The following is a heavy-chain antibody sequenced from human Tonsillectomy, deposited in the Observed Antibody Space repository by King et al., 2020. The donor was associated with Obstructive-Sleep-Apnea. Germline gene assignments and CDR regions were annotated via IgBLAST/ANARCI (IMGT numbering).Heavy chain of an antibody. CDR3: ARGGGPMGADASDI. J-gene: IGHJ3*02. CDR1: GGSISSGDYY. D-gene: IGHD3-16*01. CDR2: IYYSGST. V-gene: IGHV4-31*03. Sequence: VQLQESGPGLVKPSQTLSLTCTVSGGSISSGDYYWNWIRQHPGKGLEWIGYIYYSGSTYYNPSLKSRVTILVDTSKNQFSLKLSSVTAADTAVYYCARGGGPMGADASDIWGQGTMVTVSS.